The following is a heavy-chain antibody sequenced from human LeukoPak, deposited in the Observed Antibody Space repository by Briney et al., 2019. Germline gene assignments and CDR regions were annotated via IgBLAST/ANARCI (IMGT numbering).Heavy chain of an antibody. CDR1: GVSISSSSYY. Sequence: PSGTLSLTCTVSGVSISSSSYYWGWIRQPPGKGLEWIGSIYYSGSTYYNPSLKSRVTISVDTSKNQFSLKLSSVTAADTAVYYCARQRDGYNLVDFGVWGQGTVVTVSS. D-gene: IGHD5-24*01. CDR3: ARQRDGYNLVDFGV. J-gene: IGHJ4*02. CDR2: IYYSGST. V-gene: IGHV4-39*07.